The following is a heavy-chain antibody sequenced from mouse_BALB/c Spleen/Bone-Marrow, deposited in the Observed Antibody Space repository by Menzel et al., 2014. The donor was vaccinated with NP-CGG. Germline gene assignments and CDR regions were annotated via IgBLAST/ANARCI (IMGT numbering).Heavy chain of an antibody. CDR1: GFSLTSYG. D-gene: IGHD1-1*01. CDR3: ARDYGSRHYFDY. V-gene: IGHV2-9*02. Sequence: VQRVESGPGLVAPSQSLSIPCTVSGFSLTSYGVHWVRQPPGKGLEWLGVIWTGGTTNYDSALMSRLSISKDNSESXVFLKMKSLQTDDTAIYYCARDYGSRHYFDYWGQGTTLTVSS. J-gene: IGHJ2*01. CDR2: IWTGGTT.